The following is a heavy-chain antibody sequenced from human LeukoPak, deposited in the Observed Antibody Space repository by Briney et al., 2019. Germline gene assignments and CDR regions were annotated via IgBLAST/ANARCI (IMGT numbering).Heavy chain of an antibody. V-gene: IGHV4-61*02. CDR2: IYTSGST. CDR1: GDSISSGNYY. CDR3: ARRGLGIVGAKGLNY. Sequence: SETLSLTCTVSGDSISSGNYYWSWIRQPAGKGLEWIGRIYTSGSTYYNPSLKSRVTISVDKSKNQFSLKLSSVTAADTAVYYCARRGLGIVGAKGLNYWGQGTLVTVSS. J-gene: IGHJ4*02. D-gene: IGHD1-26*01.